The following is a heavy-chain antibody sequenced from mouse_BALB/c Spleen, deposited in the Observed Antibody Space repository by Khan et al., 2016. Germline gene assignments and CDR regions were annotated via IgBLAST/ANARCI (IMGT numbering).Heavy chain of an antibody. D-gene: IGHD1-2*01. J-gene: IGHJ3*01. Sequence: EVELVESGGGLVQPGGSLKLSCAASGFDFSRYWMSWVRQAPGKGLEWIGEINLDSSTINYTPSLKDKFIISRDNAKNTLYLQMSKVRSEDTGLYYCARLGYYGYHAYWGQGTLVTVSA. CDR2: INLDSSTI. CDR3: ARLGYYGYHAY. V-gene: IGHV4-1*02. CDR1: GFDFSRYW.